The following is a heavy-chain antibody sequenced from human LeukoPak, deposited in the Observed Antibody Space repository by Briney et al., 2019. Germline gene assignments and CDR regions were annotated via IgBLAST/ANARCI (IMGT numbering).Heavy chain of an antibody. D-gene: IGHD3-16*01. Sequence: ASVCLSCTPSGYTFTVYYMRWERQAPGQGLECMGWINLNSGGTNYAQKFQGRVTMTRDKTISTAYMELSRPRSDDTAVYYCVRGDSKGDLDPWGQGTLVTVSS. CDR2: INLNSGGT. J-gene: IGHJ5*02. CDR1: GYTFTVYY. V-gene: IGHV1-2*02. CDR3: VRGDSKGDLDP.